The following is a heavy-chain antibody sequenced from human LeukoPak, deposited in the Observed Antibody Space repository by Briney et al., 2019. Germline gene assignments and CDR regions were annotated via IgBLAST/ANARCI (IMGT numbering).Heavy chain of an antibody. J-gene: IGHJ5*02. V-gene: IGHV3-23*01. CDR2: ISGSGGST. D-gene: IGHD2-15*01. Sequence: GGSLRLSCAASGFTFSSYAMSWVRQAPGKGLEWVSAISGSGGSTYYADSVKGRFTISRDNYKNTLYLQMNSLRAEDTAVYYCAKGEAASNWFDPWGQGTLVTVSS. CDR1: GFTFSSYA. CDR3: AKGEAASNWFDP.